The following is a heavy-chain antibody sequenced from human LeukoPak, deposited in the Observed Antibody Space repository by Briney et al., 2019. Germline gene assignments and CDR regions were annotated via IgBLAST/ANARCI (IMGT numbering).Heavy chain of an antibody. Sequence: WASVKVSCKASGYTFTSYDINWVRQATGQGLEWMGWMNPNSGNTGYAQKFQGRVTMARNTSISTAYMELSSLRSEDTAAYYCARGGYSPSGWGSVNWFDPWGQGTLVTVSS. CDR1: GYTFTSYD. CDR3: ARGGYSPSGWGSVNWFDP. J-gene: IGHJ5*02. CDR2: MNPNSGNT. V-gene: IGHV1-8*01. D-gene: IGHD6-19*01.